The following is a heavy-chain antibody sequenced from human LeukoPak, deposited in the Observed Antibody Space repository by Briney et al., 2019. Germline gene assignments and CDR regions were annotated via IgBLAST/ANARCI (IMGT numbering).Heavy chain of an antibody. D-gene: IGHD3-10*01. J-gene: IGHJ4*02. CDR2: INHSGST. V-gene: IGHV4-34*01. CDR3: ARQGYGSGRPYFDY. CDR1: VGCFSGYY. Sequence: SYTVSLTCAVCVGCFSGYYWRWIRQPPGKGREGIGEINHSGSTNYNPSHKSRVTISVDTSKNQFSLKLSSVTAADTAVYYCARQGYGSGRPYFDYWGQGTLVTVSS.